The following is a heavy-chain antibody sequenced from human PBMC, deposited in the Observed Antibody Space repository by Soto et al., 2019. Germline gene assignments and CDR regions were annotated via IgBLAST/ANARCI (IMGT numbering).Heavy chain of an antibody. CDR2: IYHSGST. D-gene: IGHD6-19*01. J-gene: IGHJ6*02. CDR3: ARDRIEVAGTDYYYYGRDV. CDR1: GGSISSSNW. V-gene: IGHV4-4*02. Sequence: PSETLSLTCAVSGGSISSSNWWSWVRQPPGKGLEWIGEIYHSGSTNYNPSLKSRVTISVDKSKNQFSLKLSSVTAADTAVYYCARDRIEVAGTDYYYYGRDVWGQGTTVPVSS.